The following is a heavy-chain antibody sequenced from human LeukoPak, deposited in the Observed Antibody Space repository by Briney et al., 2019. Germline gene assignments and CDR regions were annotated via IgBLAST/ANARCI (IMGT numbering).Heavy chain of an antibody. J-gene: IGHJ6*02. CDR2: ISGSGGST. CDR1: GNTLCNYG. D-gene: IGHD6-13*01. Sequence: GSLRLPCAVSGNTLCNYGMSWVRQAPGKGLEWVSGISGSGGSTYYADSVKGRFTISRDNSKNTLYLQMNSLRAEDTAVYYCAKASGITAAGTLLDVWGQGTTVTVSS. CDR3: AKASGITAAGTLLDV. V-gene: IGHV3-23*01.